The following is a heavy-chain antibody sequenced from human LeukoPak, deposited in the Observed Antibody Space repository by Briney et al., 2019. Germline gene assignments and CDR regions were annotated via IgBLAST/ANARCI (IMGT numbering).Heavy chain of an antibody. Sequence: PGGSLGLSCAASGFTFSSYEMNWVRQAPGKGLEWVSYISSSGSTIYYADSVKGRFTISRGNAKNSLYLQMNSLRAEDTAVYYCARVTEGITMVRGVIGAFDIWGQGTMVTVSS. D-gene: IGHD3-10*01. V-gene: IGHV3-48*03. CDR2: ISSSGSTI. CDR1: GFTFSSYE. J-gene: IGHJ3*02. CDR3: ARVTEGITMVRGVIGAFDI.